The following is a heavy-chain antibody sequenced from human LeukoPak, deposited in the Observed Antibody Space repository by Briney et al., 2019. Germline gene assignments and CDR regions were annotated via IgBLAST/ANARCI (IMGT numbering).Heavy chain of an antibody. V-gene: IGHV5-51*01. CDR2: IYPGDSDT. Sequence: GESLKISCKGSGYSFTNYWIGWVRPMPGKGLEWMGIIYPGDSDTRYSPSFQGQVTISADKSISTAYLQWSSLKASDTAMYYCARPGIPGTYYYGMDVWGQGTTVTVSS. D-gene: IGHD6-13*01. CDR1: GYSFTNYW. J-gene: IGHJ6*02. CDR3: ARPGIPGTYYYGMDV.